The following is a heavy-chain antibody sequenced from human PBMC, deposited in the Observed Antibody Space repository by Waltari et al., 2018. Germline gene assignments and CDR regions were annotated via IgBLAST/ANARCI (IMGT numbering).Heavy chain of an antibody. CDR1: GYTFTSYD. J-gene: IGHJ6*02. V-gene: IGHV1-8*02. Sequence: QVQLVQSGAEVKKPGASVKVSCKASGYTFTSYDINWVRQATGQGLEWMGWMNPNSGNTGYAQKFQGRGTMTRNTSISTAYMELSSLRSEDTAVYYCARGRHCSSTSCYFYGMDVWGQGTTVTVSS. CDR2: MNPNSGNT. D-gene: IGHD2-2*01. CDR3: ARGRHCSSTSCYFYGMDV.